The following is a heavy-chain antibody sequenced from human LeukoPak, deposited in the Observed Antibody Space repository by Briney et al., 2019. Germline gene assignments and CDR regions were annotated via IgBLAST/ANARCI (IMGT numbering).Heavy chain of an antibody. V-gene: IGHV3-7*01. CDR1: GFTFSSYW. J-gene: IGHJ4*02. D-gene: IGHD3-22*01. Sequence: GGSLRLSCAASGFTFSSYWMSWVRQAPGKGLEWVANIKQDGSEKYYVDSVKGRFTISRDNAKNSLYLQMNSLRAEDTAVYYCAKDPGYYDSSGYEDYWGQGTLVTVSS. CDR3: AKDPGYYDSSGYEDY. CDR2: IKQDGSEK.